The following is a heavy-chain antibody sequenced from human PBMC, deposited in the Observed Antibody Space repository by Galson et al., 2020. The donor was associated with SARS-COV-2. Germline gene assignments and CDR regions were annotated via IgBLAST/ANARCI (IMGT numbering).Heavy chain of an antibody. CDR2: VFHSGNT. V-gene: IGHV4-38-2*02. J-gene: IGHJ6*02. Sequence: ASETLSLTCTVSGYSITSGYYWGWVRLPPGKGLEWIGSVFHSGNTYVRPSLQSRVTMSVDTSKNQFSLKVNSVTAADTAVYYCARAFLPTTSIYGVDVWGQGTTVTVSS. CDR1: GYSITSGYY. CDR3: ARAFLPTTSIYGVDV.